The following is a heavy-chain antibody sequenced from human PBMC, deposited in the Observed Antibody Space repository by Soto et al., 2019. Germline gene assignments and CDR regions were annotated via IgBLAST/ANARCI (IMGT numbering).Heavy chain of an antibody. Sequence: EGSLTLSCAASGFTFSSYSMNWVRQAPGKGLVWVSSISSSSSYIYYADSVKGRFTISRDNAKNSLYLQMNSLRAEDTAVYYCARDPYSSGWETNSYYYMDVWGKGTTVTVSS. CDR2: ISSSSSYI. CDR3: ARDPYSSGWETNSYYYMDV. V-gene: IGHV3-21*01. J-gene: IGHJ6*03. D-gene: IGHD6-19*01. CDR1: GFTFSSYS.